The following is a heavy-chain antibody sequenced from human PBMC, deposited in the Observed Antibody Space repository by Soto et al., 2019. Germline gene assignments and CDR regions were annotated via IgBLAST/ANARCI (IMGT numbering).Heavy chain of an antibody. CDR3: AREIAVAHMDV. CDR2: ISSSGST. D-gene: IGHD6-19*01. CDR1: GLTFSSYE. Sequence: GGSMRLSCAVSGLTFSSYEMNWVRQAPEKGLEWVSYISSSGSTIYADSVKGRFAISRDNAKNSLYLQMNSLRAEDTAVYYCAREIAVAHMDVWGQGTTVTVSS. J-gene: IGHJ6*02. V-gene: IGHV3-48*03.